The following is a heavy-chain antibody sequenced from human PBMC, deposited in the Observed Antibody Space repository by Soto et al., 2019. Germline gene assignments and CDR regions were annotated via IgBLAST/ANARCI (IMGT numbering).Heavy chain of an antibody. D-gene: IGHD6-19*01. CDR2: IYHIGSP. J-gene: IGHJ5*02. CDR3: VRDRALDSSGHWFDT. CDR1: GRSVSSGGYY. Sequence: SETLSLTCTVSGRSVSSGGYYWTWIGHHPGRGLEWIGYIYHIGSPYYNPSLESRVTISLDTSKNQFSLNLTSVTAADTAIYYCVRDRALDSSGHWFDTWGQGTLVTVSS. V-gene: IGHV4-31*03.